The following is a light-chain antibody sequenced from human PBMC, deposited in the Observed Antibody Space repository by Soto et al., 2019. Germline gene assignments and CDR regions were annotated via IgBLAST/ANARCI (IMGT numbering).Light chain of an antibody. J-gene: IGKJ1*01. Sequence: DTHRTSSPSTLCASVGERVTMTFRASQSISSWLAWYQQKPGKAPKLLIYDASSLESGVPSRFSGSGSGTEFTLTISSLQPDDFATYYCQQYNSYSWTFGQGTKVDIK. V-gene: IGKV1-5*01. CDR3: QQYNSYSWT. CDR1: QSISSW. CDR2: DAS.